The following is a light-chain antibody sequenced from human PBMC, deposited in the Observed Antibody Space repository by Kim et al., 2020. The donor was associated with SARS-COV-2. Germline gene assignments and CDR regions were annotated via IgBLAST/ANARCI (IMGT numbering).Light chain of an antibody. V-gene: IGLV2-14*03. Sequence: GQSITISCPGTSSDVGGYNYVSWYQQHPGKAPNLMIYDVSNRPSGVSNRFSGSKSGNTASLTISGLQAEDEADYYCSSYTSSSTVVFGGGTQLTVL. CDR1: SSDVGGYNY. CDR2: DVS. CDR3: SSYTSSSTVV. J-gene: IGLJ2*01.